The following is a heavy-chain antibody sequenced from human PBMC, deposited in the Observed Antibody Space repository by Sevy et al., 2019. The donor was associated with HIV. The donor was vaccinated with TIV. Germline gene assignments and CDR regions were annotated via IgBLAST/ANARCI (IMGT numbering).Heavy chain of an antibody. V-gene: IGHV3-30*02. CDR1: GFTFSNYG. Sequence: GPLRLSCAASGFTFSNYGMHWVRQAPGKGLEWVAFIRFDATIKYYRDSVKGRLTISRDNSKSTLYLQMNSLRAEDTAVYFCAKVLRIVEIPAAIDYYYGMDVWGQGTTVTVSS. CDR2: IRFDATIK. J-gene: IGHJ6*02. CDR3: AKVLRIVEIPAAIDYYYGMDV. D-gene: IGHD2-2*01.